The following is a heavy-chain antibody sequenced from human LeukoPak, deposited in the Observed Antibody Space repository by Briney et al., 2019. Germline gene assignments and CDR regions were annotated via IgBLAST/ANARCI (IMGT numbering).Heavy chain of an antibody. CDR2: ISGSGGST. J-gene: IGHJ4*02. D-gene: IGHD3-9*01. CDR1: GFTFSSYA. Sequence: PGGSLRLSCAASGFTFSSYAMSWVRQAPGKGLEWVSAISGSGGSTYYADSVKGRFTISRDNSKNTLYLQMNSLRAEDTAVYCCAKVLRYFDWLSSFDYWGQGTLVTVSS. CDR3: AKVLRYFDWLSSFDY. V-gene: IGHV3-23*01.